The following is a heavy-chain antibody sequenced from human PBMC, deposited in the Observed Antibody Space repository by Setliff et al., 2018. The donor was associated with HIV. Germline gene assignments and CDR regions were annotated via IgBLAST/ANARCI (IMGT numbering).Heavy chain of an antibody. CDR3: ARRPCDRASCSFDF. Sequence: ASVKVSCKASGYSFTNYDIHWVRQAAGQGLEWMGWMSPNTGDTGYAPKVQGRVSMTRDTSISTAYMALSSLRSEDTAVYYCARRPCDRASCSFDFWGQGTLVTVSS. V-gene: IGHV1-8*02. D-gene: IGHD2-2*01. CDR1: GYSFTNYD. CDR2: MSPNTGDT. J-gene: IGHJ4*02.